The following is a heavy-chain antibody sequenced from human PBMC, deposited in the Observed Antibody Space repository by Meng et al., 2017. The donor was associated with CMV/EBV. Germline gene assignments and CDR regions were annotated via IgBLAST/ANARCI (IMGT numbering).Heavy chain of an antibody. D-gene: IGHD3-3*01. CDR3: ARDPRPPALNIWSGYGPNWFDP. V-gene: IGHV1-18*01. J-gene: IGHJ5*02. CDR2: ISAYNGNT. CDR1: GYTFTSYG. Sequence: ASVKVSCKASGYTFTSYGISWVRQAPGQGLEWMGWISAYNGNTNYAQKLQGRVTMTTDTSTSTAYMELRSLRSDDTAVYYCARDPRPPALNIWSGYGPNWFDPWGQGTLVTVSS.